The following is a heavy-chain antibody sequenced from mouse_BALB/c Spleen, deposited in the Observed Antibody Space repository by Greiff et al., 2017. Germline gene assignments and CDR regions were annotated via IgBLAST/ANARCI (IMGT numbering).Heavy chain of an antibody. CDR2: ISSGGST. CDR3: ARGSTMITTRAWFAY. J-gene: IGHJ3*01. Sequence: VQLKESGGGLVKPGGSLKLSCAASGFTFSSYAMSWVRQTPEKRLEWVASISSGGSTYYPDSVKGRFTISRDNARNILYLQMSSLRSEDTAMYYCARGSTMITTRAWFAYWGQGTLVTVSA. D-gene: IGHD2-4*01. CDR1: GFTFSSYA. V-gene: IGHV5-6-5*01.